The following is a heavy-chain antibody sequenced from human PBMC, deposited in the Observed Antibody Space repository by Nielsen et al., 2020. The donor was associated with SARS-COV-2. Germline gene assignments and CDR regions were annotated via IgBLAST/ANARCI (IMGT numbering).Heavy chain of an antibody. CDR3: ARDHVFISNSFTYYYMDV. J-gene: IGHJ6*03. CDR1: GFTFSSYG. CDR2: IWYDGSNK. V-gene: IGHV3-33*01. Sequence: LSLTCAASGFTFSSYGMHWVRQAPGKGLEWVAVIWYDGSNKYYADSVKGRFTISRDNSKNTLYLQMNSLRAEDTAVYYCARDHVFISNSFTYYYMDVWGKGTTVTVSS. D-gene: IGHD2/OR15-2a*01.